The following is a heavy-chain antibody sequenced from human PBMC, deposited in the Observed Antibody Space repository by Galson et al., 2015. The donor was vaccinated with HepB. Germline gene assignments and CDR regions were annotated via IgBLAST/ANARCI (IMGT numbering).Heavy chain of an antibody. CDR1: GITFSTYV. Sequence: SMRLSCAAPGITFSTYVMSWVRQAPGKGLEWVSSIVGSGESTIYADSVTGRFTISRHNSRNTLYLQMNRLRADDTAIYYCAKTSYCDGGPCFSGYFDSWGQGTLVAVSS. V-gene: IGHV3-23*01. CDR3: AKTSYCDGGPCFSGYFDS. J-gene: IGHJ4*02. CDR2: IVGSGEST. D-gene: IGHD2-21*01.